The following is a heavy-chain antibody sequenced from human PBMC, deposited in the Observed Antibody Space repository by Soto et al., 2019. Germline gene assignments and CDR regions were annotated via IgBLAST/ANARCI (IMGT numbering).Heavy chain of an antibody. V-gene: IGHV3-23*01. CDR1: GFTFSSYA. D-gene: IGHD3-22*01. Sequence: GGALRLSCAASGFTFSSYAMSWVRQAPGKGLEWVSAISGSGGSTYYADSVKGRFTISRDNSKNTLYLQMNSLRAEDTAVYYCAKSPNYYDSSGYFDYWGPGTLVTVYS. CDR2: ISGSGGST. CDR3: AKSPNYYDSSGYFDY. J-gene: IGHJ4*02.